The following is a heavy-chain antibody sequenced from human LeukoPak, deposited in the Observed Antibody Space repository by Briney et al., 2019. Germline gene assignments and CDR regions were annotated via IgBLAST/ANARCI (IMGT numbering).Heavy chain of an antibody. CDR3: ARSRYSGSYYAALASYYFDY. CDR1: GGSISSYY. J-gene: IGHJ4*02. Sequence: SETLSLTCTVSGGSISSYYWSWIRQPPGKGLEWIGYIYHSGSTNYNPSLKSRVTISVDTSKNQFSLKLSSVTAADTAVYYCARSRYSGSYYAALASYYFDYWGQGTLSPSPQ. V-gene: IGHV4-59*01. CDR2: IYHSGST. D-gene: IGHD1-26*01.